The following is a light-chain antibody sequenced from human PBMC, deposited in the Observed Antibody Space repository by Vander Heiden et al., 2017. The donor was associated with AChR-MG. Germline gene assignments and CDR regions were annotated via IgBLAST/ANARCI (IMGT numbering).Light chain of an antibody. CDR2: SNN. CDR3: AAWDDSLNGRV. V-gene: IGLV1-44*01. J-gene: IGLJ3*02. CDR1: SSNIGSHT. Sequence: QSVLTQPPSASGTPGQRVSISCSGSSSNIGSHTVFWYQQLPGTAPKLLIYSNNQRPSGVPDRFSGSKSGTSASLAISGLQSEDEADYYCAAWDDSLNGRVFGGGTKLTVL.